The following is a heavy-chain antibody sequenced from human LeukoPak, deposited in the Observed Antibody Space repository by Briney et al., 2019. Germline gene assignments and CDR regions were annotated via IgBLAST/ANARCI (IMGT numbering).Heavy chain of an antibody. D-gene: IGHD4-17*01. CDR3: SGAYGAPYYFDY. V-gene: IGHV4-4*07. Sequence: SETLSLTCSVSGVSISAYYWSWIRQPAGKGLEWIGRIYPGESIYASENTNYNPSLKSRVSMSGDTSKNQVSLKLRSVTAADTAVYYCSGAYGAPYYFDYWGQGTLVTVSS. CDR2: IYPGESIYASENT. CDR1: GVSISAYY. J-gene: IGHJ4*02.